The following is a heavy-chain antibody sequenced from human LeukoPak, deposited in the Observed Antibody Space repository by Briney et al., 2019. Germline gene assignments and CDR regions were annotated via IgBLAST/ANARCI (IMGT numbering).Heavy chain of an antibody. D-gene: IGHD2-8*02. V-gene: IGHV4-59*08. CDR2: ISDIGSI. Sequence: SEIVSLTCTVSGGSISCYYWSWMRQPPGKGLEWIAYISDIGSINYNPSLKSRVTISLDTSKNQFSLKLSSVTAADTAVYYCAGHHPRNTVDFWGQGTLVTVSS. J-gene: IGHJ4*02. CDR3: AGHHPRNTVDF. CDR1: GGSISCYY.